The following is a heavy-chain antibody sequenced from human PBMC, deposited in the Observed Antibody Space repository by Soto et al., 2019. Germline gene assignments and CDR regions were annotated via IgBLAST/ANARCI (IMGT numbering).Heavy chain of an antibody. CDR1: GGTFSSYA. V-gene: IGHV1-69*13. CDR2: IIPIFGTA. J-gene: IGHJ3*02. D-gene: IGHD5-12*01. CDR3: ARGGEDGYHYGAAFDI. Sequence: ASVKVSCKASGGTFSSYAISWVRQAPGQGLEWMGGIIPIFGTANYAQKFQGRVTITADESTSTAYMELSSLRSEDTAVYYCARGGEDGYHYGAAFDIWGQGTMVTVSS.